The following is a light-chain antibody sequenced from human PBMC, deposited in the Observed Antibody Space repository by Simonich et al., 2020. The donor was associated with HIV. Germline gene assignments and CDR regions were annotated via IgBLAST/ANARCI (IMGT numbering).Light chain of an antibody. V-gene: IGKV1-5*03. Sequence: DIQMTQSPSTLSASVGDRVTITCRASQSISSWLAWYQQTPGKAHKLLIYKASSLESGVPSRFSGSGSVTEFTLTISSLQPDDFATYYCQQYNSYSYTFGQGTKLEIK. CDR2: KAS. CDR1: QSISSW. J-gene: IGKJ2*01. CDR3: QQYNSYSYT.